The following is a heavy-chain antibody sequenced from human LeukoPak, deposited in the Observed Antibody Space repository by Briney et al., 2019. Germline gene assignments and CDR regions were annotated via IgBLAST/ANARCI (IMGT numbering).Heavy chain of an antibody. J-gene: IGHJ4*02. CDR1: GFTFSSYS. V-gene: IGHV3-33*01. CDR3: ARDRLAAAGAGSHFDY. Sequence: GGSLRLSCAASGFTFSSYSMNWVRQTPGTGLEWVAVTWYDGSKKYYADSVKGRFIISRDNSKNTLYLQMNSLRVEDTAVYYCARDRLAAAGAGSHFDYWGQGTLVTVSS. CDR2: TWYDGSKK. D-gene: IGHD6-13*01.